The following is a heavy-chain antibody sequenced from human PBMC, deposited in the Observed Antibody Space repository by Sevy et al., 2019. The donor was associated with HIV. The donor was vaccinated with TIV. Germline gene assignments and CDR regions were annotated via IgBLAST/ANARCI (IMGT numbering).Heavy chain of an antibody. V-gene: IGHV3-21*01. CDR2: ISSSSSYI. CDR1: GFTFSSYS. CDR3: ARRGGHYYYYGMDV. D-gene: IGHD6-25*01. Sequence: GGSLRLSCAASGFTFSSYSMNWVRQAPGKGLEWVSSISSSSSYIYYADSLKGRFTISRDNAKNSLYLQMNSLRAEDTAVYYCARRGGHYYYYGMDVWGQGTTVTVSS. J-gene: IGHJ6*02.